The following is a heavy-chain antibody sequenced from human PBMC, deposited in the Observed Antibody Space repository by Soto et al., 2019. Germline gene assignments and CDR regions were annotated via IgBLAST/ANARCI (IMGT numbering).Heavy chain of an antibody. J-gene: IGHJ6*02. CDR2: INAGNGNT. D-gene: IGHD6-13*01. Sequence: ASVKVSCKASGYTFTSYAMHWVRQAPGQRLEWMGWINAGNGNTKYSQKFQGRVTITRDTSASTAYMELSSLRSEDTAVYYCASNSAAGSPVHYYYYYGMDVWGQGTTVTVSS. CDR3: ASNSAAGSPVHYYYYYGMDV. V-gene: IGHV1-3*01. CDR1: GYTFTSYA.